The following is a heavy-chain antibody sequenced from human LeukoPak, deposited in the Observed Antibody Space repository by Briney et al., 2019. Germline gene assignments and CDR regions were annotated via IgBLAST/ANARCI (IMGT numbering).Heavy chain of an antibody. CDR1: GYTFTSYG. D-gene: IGHD6-13*01. CDR3: ARVPQARGVLWYSSSWYYFDY. V-gene: IGHV1-18*01. Sequence: ASVKVSCKASGYTFTSYGISWVRQAPGQGLEWMGCISAYNGNTNYAQKLQGRVTMTTDTSTSTAYMELRSLRSDDTAVYYCARVPQARGVLWYSSSWYYFDYWGQGTLVTVSS. CDR2: ISAYNGNT. J-gene: IGHJ4*02.